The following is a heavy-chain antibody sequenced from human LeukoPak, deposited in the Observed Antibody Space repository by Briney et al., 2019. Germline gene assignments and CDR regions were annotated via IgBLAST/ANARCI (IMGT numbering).Heavy chain of an antibody. CDR1: GFTFDDYA. V-gene: IGHV3-9*01. CDR2: ISWNSGSI. J-gene: IGHJ6*02. D-gene: IGHD2-15*01. CDR3: AKASYCSGGSCYSAGMDV. Sequence: GGSLRLSCAASGFTFDDYAMHWVRQAPGKGLEWVSGISWNSGSIGYADSVKGRFTISRDNSKNTLYLQMNSLRAEDTAVYYCAKASYCSGGSCYSAGMDVWGQGTTVTVSS.